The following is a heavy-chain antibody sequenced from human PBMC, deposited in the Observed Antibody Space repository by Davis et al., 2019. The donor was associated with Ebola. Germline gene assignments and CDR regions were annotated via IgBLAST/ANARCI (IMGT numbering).Heavy chain of an antibody. Sequence: SETLSLTCTVSGGSISSHYWSWIRQPPEKGLEWIGYVYYSGSTNYNPSHKSRVTISVDTSKNQFSLKLSSVTAADTAVYYCARDRGDGYCFDYWGQGTLVTVSS. J-gene: IGHJ4*02. CDR1: GGSISSHY. CDR3: ARDRGDGYCFDY. V-gene: IGHV4-59*11. CDR2: VYYSGST. D-gene: IGHD5-24*01.